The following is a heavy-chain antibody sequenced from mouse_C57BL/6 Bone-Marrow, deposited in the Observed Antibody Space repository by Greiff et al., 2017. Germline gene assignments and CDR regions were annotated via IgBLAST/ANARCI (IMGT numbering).Heavy chain of an antibody. CDR3: ARRNYYGSSLAY. D-gene: IGHD1-1*01. CDR2: INPNNGGT. CDR1: GYTFTDYN. V-gene: IGHV1-18*01. J-gene: IGHJ3*01. Sequence: EVQLQQPGPELVKPGASVKIPCKASGYTFTDYNMDWVKQSHGKSLEWIGDINPNNGGTIYNQKFKGKATLTVDKSSSTAYMELRSLTSEDTAVYYCARRNYYGSSLAYWGQGTLVTVSA.